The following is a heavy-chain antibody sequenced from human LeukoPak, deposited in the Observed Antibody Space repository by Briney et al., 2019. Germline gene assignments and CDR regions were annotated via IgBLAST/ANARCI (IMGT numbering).Heavy chain of an antibody. V-gene: IGHV1-2*02. CDR2: INPNSGGT. J-gene: IGHJ4*02. CDR1: GYTFTGYY. D-gene: IGHD3-10*01. Sequence: GASVKVSCKASGYTFTGYYMHWVRQAPGQGLAGMGWINPNSGGTNYAQKFQGRVTMTRDTSISTAYMELSRLRSDDTAVYYCARQSGSGTFYYFDYWGQGSLVTVSS. CDR3: ARQSGSGTFYYFDY.